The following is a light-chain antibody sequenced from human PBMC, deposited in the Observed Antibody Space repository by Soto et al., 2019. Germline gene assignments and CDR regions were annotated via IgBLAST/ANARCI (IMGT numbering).Light chain of an antibody. CDR2: KAS. CDR1: QTISSW. J-gene: IGKJ2*01. V-gene: IGKV1-5*03. Sequence: DVQMTQSPSALSGSVGDRVTITCRASQTISSWLAWYQQKPGKAPKLLIYKASTLKSGVPSRFSGSGSGTEFTLTISSLQPDDFATYYCQQYSSYPDTFGQGTKVDI. CDR3: QQYSSYPDT.